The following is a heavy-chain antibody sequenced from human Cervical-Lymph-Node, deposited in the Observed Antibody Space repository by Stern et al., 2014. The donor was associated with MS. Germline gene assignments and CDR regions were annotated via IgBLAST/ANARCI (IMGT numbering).Heavy chain of an antibody. D-gene: IGHD5/OR15-5a*01. Sequence: QVQLVQSGVEMKKPGGSVKVSCKASGYTFASYGLSWVRQAPGQGLEWMGWISSHNSNTKYAQNFQGRVTMTTDISTSTAYMELRSLTSHDTAVYYCARGEVYGFDLWGQGTMITVSS. V-gene: IGHV1-18*01. CDR2: ISSHNSNT. CDR3: ARGEVYGFDL. CDR1: GYTFASYG. J-gene: IGHJ3*01.